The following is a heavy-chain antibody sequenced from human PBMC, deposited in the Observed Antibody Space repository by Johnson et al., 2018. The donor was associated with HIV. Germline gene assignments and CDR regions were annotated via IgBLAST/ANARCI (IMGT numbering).Heavy chain of an antibody. V-gene: IGHV3-30*04. CDR2: ISYSGSNK. Sequence: QVQLVESGGGVVQPGRSLRLSCEVSGFNFRSYVKVRQAPDKGLEWVAVISYSGSNKHYADSVKGRFTISRDNSMHTMYLQMNSLRAEDTAVYYCAGQVRAFDIWGQGTMVTVSS. CDR3: AGQVRAFDI. CDR1: GFNFRSYV. J-gene: IGHJ3*02. D-gene: IGHD6-19*01.